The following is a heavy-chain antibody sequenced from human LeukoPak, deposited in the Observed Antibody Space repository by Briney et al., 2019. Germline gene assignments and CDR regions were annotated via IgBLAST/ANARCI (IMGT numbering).Heavy chain of an antibody. CDR1: GGSFSGYY. V-gene: IGHV4-34*01. J-gene: IGHJ4*02. D-gene: IGHD2-21*01. Sequence: SETLSLTCAVYGGSFSGYYWSWIRQPPGKGLEWIGEINHSGSTNYNPSLKSRVTISVDTSKNQFSLKLSSVTAADTAVYYCAREIAYCGGDCYLRPRLSTGFDYWGQGTLVTVSS. CDR3: AREIAYCGGDCYLRPRLSTGFDY. CDR2: INHSGST.